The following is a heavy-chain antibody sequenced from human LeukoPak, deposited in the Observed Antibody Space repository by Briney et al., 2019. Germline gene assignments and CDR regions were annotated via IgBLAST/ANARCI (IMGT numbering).Heavy chain of an antibody. J-gene: IGHJ6*03. CDR1: GFTFDDYA. Sequence: PGGSLRLSCAASGFTFDDYAMHWVRQAPGKGLEWVSGISWNSGSIGYADSVKGRFTISRDSAKSSLYLQMNSLRAEDTAVYYCARPSNYYYMDVWGKGTTVTISS. V-gene: IGHV3-9*01. CDR3: ARPSNYYYMDV. CDR2: ISWNSGSI.